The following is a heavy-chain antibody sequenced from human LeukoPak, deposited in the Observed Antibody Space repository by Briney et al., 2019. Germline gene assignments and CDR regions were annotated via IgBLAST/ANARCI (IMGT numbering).Heavy chain of an antibody. J-gene: IGHJ4*02. V-gene: IGHV3-23*01. CDR1: GFTFSSYA. CDR2: VSNSVDGGFT. Sequence: PGGSLRLSCAASGFTFSSYAVTWVRQAPGRGLEWVSVVSNSVDGGFTYYADSVKGRFTISRDNSKYTLYLQMNNLRADDTAVYYCAKMGGYCSGGSCYSWYFDYWGQGTPVTVSS. D-gene: IGHD2-15*01. CDR3: AKMGGYCSGGSCYSWYFDY.